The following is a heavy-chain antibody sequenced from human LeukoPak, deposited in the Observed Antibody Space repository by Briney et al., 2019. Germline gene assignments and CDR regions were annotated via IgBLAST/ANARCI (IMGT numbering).Heavy chain of an antibody. V-gene: IGHV3-30*04. CDR2: ISYDGSNK. Sequence: PGRSLRLSCAASGFTFSSYAMHWVRQAPGKGLEWVAVISYDGSNKYYADSVKGRFTISRDNSKNTLYLQMNSLRAEDTAVYYCARAASYYYYGMDVWGQGTTVTVSS. CDR3: ARAASYYYYGMDV. J-gene: IGHJ6*02. CDR1: GFTFSSYA. D-gene: IGHD2-15*01.